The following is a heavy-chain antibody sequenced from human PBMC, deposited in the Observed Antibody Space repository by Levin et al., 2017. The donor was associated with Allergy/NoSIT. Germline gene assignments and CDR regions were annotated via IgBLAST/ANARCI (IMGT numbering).Heavy chain of an antibody. V-gene: IGHV3-30*18. CDR3: AKDRRERIQPYGDESFDL. J-gene: IGHJ2*01. CDR2: ISYDGANR. Sequence: PGGSLRLSCTRSGFKFNYYGMHWVRQAPGKGLEWVAVISYDGANRGVADSVKGRFAISRDNSENTLYLQMDNLTPDDTAVYYCAKDRRERIQPYGDESFDLWGRGTLVTVS. CDR1: GFKFNYYG. D-gene: IGHD5-18*01.